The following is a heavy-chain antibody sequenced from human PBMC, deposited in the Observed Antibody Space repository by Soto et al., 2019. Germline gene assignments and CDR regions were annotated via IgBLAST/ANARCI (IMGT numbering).Heavy chain of an antibody. V-gene: IGHV4-39*01. Sequence: SETLSLTCTVSSAPVSSSTYTWGWIRQPPGKGLEWIGSIYYSGSTYYNPSLNSRVTVSVDTSKNQFSLKVTSVTAAGTVVYYCARLHGYCISSSCHGHYAMDVWGQGTTVTVSS. J-gene: IGHJ6*02. CDR3: ARLHGYCISSSCHGHYAMDV. CDR1: SAPVSSSTYT. CDR2: IYYSGST. D-gene: IGHD2-2*01.